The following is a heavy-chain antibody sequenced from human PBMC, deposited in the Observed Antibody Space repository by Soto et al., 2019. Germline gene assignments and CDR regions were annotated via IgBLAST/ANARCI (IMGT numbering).Heavy chain of an antibody. CDR2: IYPGDSDI. CDR3: VRQRALDSSGHYSDF. J-gene: IGHJ4*02. V-gene: IGHV5-51*01. D-gene: IGHD3-22*01. Sequence: GESLKISCRGSGYSFITYWIGWVRQMPGKGLEWMGIIYPGDSDIRDSPSFQGQVIISADRSISTAYLQWTSLKASDTAMYYCVRQRALDSSGHYSDFWGQGTQVTVSS. CDR1: GYSFITYW.